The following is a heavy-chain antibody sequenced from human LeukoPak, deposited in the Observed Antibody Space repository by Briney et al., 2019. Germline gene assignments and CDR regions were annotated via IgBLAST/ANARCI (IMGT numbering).Heavy chain of an antibody. CDR1: GGTFSSYA. D-gene: IGHD5-18*01. J-gene: IGHJ4*02. Sequence: SVKVSCKASGGTFSSYAISWVRQAPGQGLEWMARIIPIFGTANYAQKFQGRVTITTDESTSTAYMELSSLRSEDTAVYYCASPQNGYSYGYYWGQGTLVTVSS. CDR3: ASPQNGYSYGYY. V-gene: IGHV1-69*05. CDR2: IIPIFGTA.